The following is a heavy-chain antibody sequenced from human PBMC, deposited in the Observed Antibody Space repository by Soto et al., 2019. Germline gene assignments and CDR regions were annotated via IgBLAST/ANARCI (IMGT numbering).Heavy chain of an antibody. D-gene: IGHD3-22*01. J-gene: IGHJ4*02. V-gene: IGHV1-69*13. CDR3: ARGGSGYVWFNEF. CDR1: RGIFSSYA. CDR2: IIPIFGTA. Sequence: GASVKVSCKASRGIFSSYAMSWVRQAPGQGLEWMGGIIPIFGTANYAQKFQGRVTITADESTNTAYMDLSSLKYEDTAIYYCARGGSGYVWFNEFWGQGTLVTVSS.